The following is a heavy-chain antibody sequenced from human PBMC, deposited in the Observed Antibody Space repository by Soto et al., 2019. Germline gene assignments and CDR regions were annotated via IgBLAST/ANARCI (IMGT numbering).Heavy chain of an antibody. D-gene: IGHD3-3*01. CDR2: ISGSGVST. CDR3: AKDLTIFGVDKADY. J-gene: IGHJ4*02. V-gene: IGHV3-23*01. Sequence: EVQLLESGGGLVQPGGSLRLSCAASGFTFSSYAMTWVRQAPGKGLEWVSAISGSGVSTYYADSVKGRFTISRDNSKNTLYLQMNSLRAEDTALYYCAKDLTIFGVDKADYWGQGTLVTVSS. CDR1: GFTFSSYA.